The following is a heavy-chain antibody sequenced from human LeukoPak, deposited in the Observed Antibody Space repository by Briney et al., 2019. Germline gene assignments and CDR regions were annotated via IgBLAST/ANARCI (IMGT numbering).Heavy chain of an antibody. CDR2: ISVYNANT. CDR1: GYRFINYG. J-gene: IGHJ4*02. D-gene: IGHD1-1*01. CDR3: ARDHWQTPSYFDY. Sequence: ASVKVSCKASGYRFINYGISWVRHAPGQGLEWMGWISVYNANTNYAQKLQGRVTMTTDTPTSTAYMELRSLRSVDTAVYYCARDHWQTPSYFDYWGQGTLVTVSS. V-gene: IGHV1-18*01.